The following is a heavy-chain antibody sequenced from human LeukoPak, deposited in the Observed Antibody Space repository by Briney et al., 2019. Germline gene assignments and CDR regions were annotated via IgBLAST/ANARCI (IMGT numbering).Heavy chain of an antibody. Sequence: GGSLSLSCAASGFTFSGYAMSWVRQAPGKGLEWVAAISGSGGSTYYADSVKGRFTISRANSTTTLYLQISSLRAEDTAVYYCAKDRPAGTMIFWGQGTPVTVSS. V-gene: IGHV3-23*01. CDR2: ISGSGGST. CDR1: GFTFSGYA. CDR3: AKDRPAGTMIF. J-gene: IGHJ4*02. D-gene: IGHD3-22*01.